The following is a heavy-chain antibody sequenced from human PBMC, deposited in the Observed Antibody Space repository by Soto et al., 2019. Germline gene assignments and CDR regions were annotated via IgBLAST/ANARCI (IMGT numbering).Heavy chain of an antibody. J-gene: IGHJ4*02. V-gene: IGHV4-59*08. CDR2: IYYSGST. Sequence: SETLSLTCTVSGGSVSSYYWAWIRQSPGKALEWIGYIYYSGSTKYDPSLKSRVTMSVDTSNNQFSLRVSSVTAADTAVYYCARHSNRNYGLYYFDFWGLGALVTVSS. CDR1: GGSVSSYY. D-gene: IGHD4-4*01. CDR3: ARHSNRNYGLYYFDF.